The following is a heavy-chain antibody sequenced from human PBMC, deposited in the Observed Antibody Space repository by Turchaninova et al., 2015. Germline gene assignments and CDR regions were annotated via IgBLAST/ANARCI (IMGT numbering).Heavy chain of an antibody. CDR3: AHIFVVATFDY. V-gene: IGHV2-5*02. J-gene: IGHJ4*02. D-gene: IGHD1-26*01. CDR1: GCALSTSGGG. Sequence: QIPLKESGPTLVKPTQTLTLTCTFSGCALSTSGGGVGRIRQPPGKALEWLALIYWDDDKRYSPSLKSRLTITKDTSKNQVVLTMTNMDPVDTATYYCAHIFVVATFDYWGQGTLVTVSS. CDR2: IYWDDDK.